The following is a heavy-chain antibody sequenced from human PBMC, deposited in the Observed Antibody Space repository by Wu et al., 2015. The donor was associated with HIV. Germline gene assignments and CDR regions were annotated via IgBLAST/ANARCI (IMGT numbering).Heavy chain of an antibody. Sequence: QVQLVQSGAEVKKPGSSVKVSCKAFGGTFSSYAISWVRQAPGQGLEWMGGIIPIFGTANYAQKFQGRVTITADESTSTAYMELSSLRSEDTAVYYCARDGPNSGSYSGDAFDIWGQGTMVTVSS. D-gene: IGHD1-26*01. J-gene: IGHJ3*02. CDR1: GGTFSSYA. CDR3: ARDGPNSGSYSGDAFDI. CDR2: IIPIFGTA. V-gene: IGHV1-69*12.